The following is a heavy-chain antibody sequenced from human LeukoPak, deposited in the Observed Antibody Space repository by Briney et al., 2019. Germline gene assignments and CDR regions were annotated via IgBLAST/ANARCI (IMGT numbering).Heavy chain of an antibody. CDR2: IRYDGSNK. D-gene: IGHD1-26*01. J-gene: IGHJ6*03. CDR3: AKDLRRIVGATKGMDV. CDR1: GFTFSSNG. Sequence: GGSLRLSCAASGFTFSSNGMHWFRQAPGKGLEWVAFIRYDGSNKYYADSVKGRFTISRDNSKNTLYLQMNSLRAEDTAVYYCAKDLRRIVGATKGMDVWGKGTTVTVSS. V-gene: IGHV3-30*02.